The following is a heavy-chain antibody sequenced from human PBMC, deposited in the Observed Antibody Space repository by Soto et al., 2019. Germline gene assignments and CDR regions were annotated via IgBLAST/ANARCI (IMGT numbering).Heavy chain of an antibody. CDR1: GGSISPYY. Sequence: QVQLQGSGPGLVKPSETLSLTCTVSGGSISPYYWSWIRQPPGTGLEWIGYVYYSGNTNYNPSLESRVTISVDTSRNRFSLNLTSATAADTAVYYCARKGAAASYAHYYMDVWGRGTAVTVSS. V-gene: IGHV4-59*01. CDR2: VYYSGNT. J-gene: IGHJ6*03. CDR3: ARKGAAASYAHYYMDV. D-gene: IGHD6-13*01.